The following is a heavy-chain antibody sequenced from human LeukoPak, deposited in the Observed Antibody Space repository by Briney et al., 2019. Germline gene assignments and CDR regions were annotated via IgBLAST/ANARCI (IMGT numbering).Heavy chain of an antibody. CDR3: AREWEPRSYGSGPLDY. V-gene: IGHV1-8*01. Sequence: ASVKVSCKASGYTFTSYDINWVRQAPGQGLEWMGWMNPNSGNTGYAQKFQGRVTMTTDTSTSTAYMELRSLRSDDTAVYYCAREWEPRSYGSGPLDYWGQGTLVTVSS. CDR2: MNPNSGNT. CDR1: GYTFTSYD. D-gene: IGHD3-10*01. J-gene: IGHJ4*02.